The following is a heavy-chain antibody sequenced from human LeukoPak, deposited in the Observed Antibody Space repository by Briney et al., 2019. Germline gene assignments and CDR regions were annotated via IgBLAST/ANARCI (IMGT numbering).Heavy chain of an antibody. Sequence: ASVKVSCKASGYTFTGYYMHWVRQAPGQGLEWMGWMNPNSGNTGYAQKFQGRVTMTRNTSISTAYMELSSLRSEDTAVYYCARVPVVVAATTFDYWGQGTLVTVSS. V-gene: IGHV1-8*02. CDR1: GYTFTGYY. CDR2: MNPNSGNT. J-gene: IGHJ4*02. CDR3: ARVPVVVAATTFDY. D-gene: IGHD2-15*01.